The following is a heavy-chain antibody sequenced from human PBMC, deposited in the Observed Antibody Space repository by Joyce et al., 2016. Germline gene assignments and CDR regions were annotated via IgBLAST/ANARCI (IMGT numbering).Heavy chain of an antibody. CDR1: VFTFGSYA. V-gene: IGHV3-23*01. J-gene: IGHJ6*02. CDR3: AKTIEPKCCYAMDA. Sequence: EVQLLESGGGLIQPGGSLRLSCAASVFTFGSYAMKWVRRAPGKGLEWVSAITGSGDSTYYADSVRGRFTISRDNSKNTLYLQLNSLRTEDTAVYYCAKTIEPKCCYAMDAWGQGTTVTVSS. CDR2: ITGSGDST. D-gene: IGHD4/OR15-4a*01.